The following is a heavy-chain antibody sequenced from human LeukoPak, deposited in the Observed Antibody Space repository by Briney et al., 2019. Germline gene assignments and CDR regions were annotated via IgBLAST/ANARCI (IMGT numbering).Heavy chain of an antibody. D-gene: IGHD4-17*01. CDR2: MSSGNRNP. CDR1: GFTFRSYN. Sequence: GGSLRLSCVASGFTFRSYNMHWVRQTPGKGLEWVSSMSSGNRNPDYEHYSEFVKGRFTMSRDNAENSVFLHMSSLREDDTAVYYCARPSVNDYGDFAYWGQGTLVTVSS. V-gene: IGHV3-21*06. CDR3: ARPSVNDYGDFAY. J-gene: IGHJ4*02.